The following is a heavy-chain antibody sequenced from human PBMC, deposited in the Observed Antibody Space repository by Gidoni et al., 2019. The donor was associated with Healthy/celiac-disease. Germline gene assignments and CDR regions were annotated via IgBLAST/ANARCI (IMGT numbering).Heavy chain of an antibody. CDR3: AREGYLYGSAIPHFDY. CDR2: IYDSGST. Sequence: QVQLQESGPGLVKPSQPLSLTCTVSGGSISSGGYYWSWIRQHPGKGLEWIGYIYDSGSTYYNPSLKSRVTISVDTSKNQFSLKLSSVTAADTAVYYCAREGYLYGSAIPHFDYWGQGTLVTVSS. CDR1: GGSISSGGYY. D-gene: IGHD3-10*01. V-gene: IGHV4-31*03. J-gene: IGHJ4*02.